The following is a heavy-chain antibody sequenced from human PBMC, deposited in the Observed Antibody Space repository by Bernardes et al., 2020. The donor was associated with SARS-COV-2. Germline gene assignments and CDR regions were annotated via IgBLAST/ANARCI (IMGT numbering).Heavy chain of an antibody. D-gene: IGHD4-4*01. CDR2: ISTSSSYI. CDR1: GFTFSSYK. Sequence: GGSLRLSCAASGFTFSSYKMNWVRQAPGKGLEWISSISTSSSYISYSDSVRGRFTISRDNAKNSVSLQMNSLRAEDTAVYYCARVDFSNLYYFDYWGQGTPVTVSS. J-gene: IGHJ4*02. CDR3: ARVDFSNLYYFDY. V-gene: IGHV3-21*06.